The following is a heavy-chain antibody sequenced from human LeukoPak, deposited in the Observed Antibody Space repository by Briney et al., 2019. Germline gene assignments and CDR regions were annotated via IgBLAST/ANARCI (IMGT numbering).Heavy chain of an antibody. CDR3: ARGTQLRYFDWLRRSNWFDP. D-gene: IGHD3-9*01. CDR1: GYTFTSYA. CDR2: INPNSGGT. Sequence: GASVKVSCKASGYTFTSYAMNWVRQAPGQGLEWMGWINPNSGGTNYAQKFQGRVTMTRDTSISTAYMELSRLRSDDTAVYYCARGTQLRYFDWLRRSNWFDPWGQGTLVTVSS. J-gene: IGHJ5*02. V-gene: IGHV1-2*02.